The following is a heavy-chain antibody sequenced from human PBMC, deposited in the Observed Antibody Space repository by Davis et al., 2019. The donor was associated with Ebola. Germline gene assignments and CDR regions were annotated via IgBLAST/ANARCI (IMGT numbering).Heavy chain of an antibody. CDR2: ISYDGSNK. Sequence: SLKISCAASGFSFSSYGMHWVRQAPGKGLEWVAFISYDGSNKNYADSVKGRFTISRDNSKNTLYLQMNSLRAEDTAVYYCARLRLVYYGMDVWGQGTTVTVSS. CDR3: ARLRLVYYGMDV. V-gene: IGHV3-30*03. D-gene: IGHD3-16*01. J-gene: IGHJ6*02. CDR1: GFSFSSYG.